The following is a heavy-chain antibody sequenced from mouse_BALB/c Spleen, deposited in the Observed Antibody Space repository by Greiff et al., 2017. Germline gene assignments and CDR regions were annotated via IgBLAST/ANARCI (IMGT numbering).Heavy chain of an antibody. CDR1: GFTFSSYG. CDR2: ISSGGSYT. CDR3: AHYGSSSFAY. V-gene: IGHV5-6*01. D-gene: IGHD1-1*01. Sequence: EVQLMESGGDLVKPGGSLKLSCAASGFTFSSYGLSWVRQTPDTRLEWVATISSGGSYTYYPDSVKGRFTISRDNAKNTLYLQMSSLKSEDTAMYYCAHYGSSSFAYWGQGTLVTVSA. J-gene: IGHJ3*01.